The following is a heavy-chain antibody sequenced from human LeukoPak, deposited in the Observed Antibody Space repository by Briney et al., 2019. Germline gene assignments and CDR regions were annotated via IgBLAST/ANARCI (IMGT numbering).Heavy chain of an antibody. CDR1: GFTFSSYW. CDR3: ARSSAGSWYVWFDY. J-gene: IGHJ4*02. D-gene: IGHD6-13*01. CDR2: IKQDGSEK. V-gene: IGHV3-7*01. Sequence: GGSLRLSCAASGFTFSSYWMSWVRPAPGKGLEWVANIKQDGSEKYYVDSVKGRFTISRDNAKNSLYLQMNSLRAEDTAVYYCARSSAGSWYVWFDYWGQGTLVTVSS.